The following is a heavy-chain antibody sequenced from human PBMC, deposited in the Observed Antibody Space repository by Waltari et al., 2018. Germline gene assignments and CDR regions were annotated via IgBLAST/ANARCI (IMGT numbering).Heavy chain of an antibody. V-gene: IGHV4-59*01. J-gene: IGHJ4*02. Sequence: QVQLQESGPGLVKPSETLSLTCTVSGCSISGFHWSWIRQPPGQGLQLIGYSYYSGSSGTTNYHASLKSRVTISVDMSKNQFSLRLSSVTAADTAVYYCARGPGVRGIVDYWGQGTLVTVSS. CDR1: GCSISGFH. CDR2: SYYSGSSGTT. CDR3: ARGPGVRGIVDY. D-gene: IGHD7-27*01.